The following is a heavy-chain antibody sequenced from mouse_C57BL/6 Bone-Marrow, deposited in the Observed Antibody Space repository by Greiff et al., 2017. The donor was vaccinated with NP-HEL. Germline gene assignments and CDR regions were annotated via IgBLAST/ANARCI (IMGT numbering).Heavy chain of an antibody. CDR1: GFTFSDYY. D-gene: IGHD2-3*01. J-gene: IGHJ4*01. Sequence: EVHLVESGGGLVQPGGSLKLSCAASGFTFSDYYMYWVRQTPEKRLEWVAYISNGGGSTYYPDTVKGRFTISRDNAKNTLYLQMSRLKSEDTAMYYCARHYESQYYYAMDYWGQGTSVTVSS. CDR3: ARHYESQYYYAMDY. V-gene: IGHV5-12*01. CDR2: ISNGGGST.